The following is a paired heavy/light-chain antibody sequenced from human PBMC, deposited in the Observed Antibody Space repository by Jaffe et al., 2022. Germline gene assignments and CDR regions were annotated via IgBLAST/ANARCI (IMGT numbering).Heavy chain of an antibody. Sequence: QVQVVQSGAEVKKPGASVKVSCKVSGDSLSELFMHWVRQAPGQGLEWMGGFDPEESETIYAHNFQGRVTMTEDTFTSTAYMELRSLRSDDTAMYYCATWPTHASHYYFFARWGQGTQVTVSS. CDR2: FDPEESET. J-gene: IGHJ4*02. V-gene: IGHV1-24*01. D-gene: IGHD3-10*01. CDR3: ATWPTHASHYYFFAR. CDR1: GDSLSELF.
Light chain of an antibody. CDR2: DNY. J-gene: IGLJ2*01. CDR1: NSNIGNNY. V-gene: IGLV1-51*01. Sequence: QSVLTQPPSVSAAPGQKVTISCSGSNSNIGNNYVSWYLQLPGTAPKLLIYDNYKRPSGIPDRFSGSKSGTSATLGITGLQTGDEADYYCGTWDSSLKSVIFGGGTKLTVL. CDR3: GTWDSSLKSVI.